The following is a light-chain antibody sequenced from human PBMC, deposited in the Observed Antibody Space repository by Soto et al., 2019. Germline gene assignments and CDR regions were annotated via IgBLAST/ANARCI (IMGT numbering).Light chain of an antibody. CDR1: SSDVGGYNY. Sequence: QSALTQPRSVSGSPGQSVTISCTGTSSDVGGYNYVSWYQQHPGKAPKLMIYDVSKRPSGVPDRFSGSKSGNTASLTISGLQAEDEADYYCCSYASRSRVFGGGTQLTVL. J-gene: IGLJ3*02. CDR3: CSYASRSRV. V-gene: IGLV2-11*01. CDR2: DVS.